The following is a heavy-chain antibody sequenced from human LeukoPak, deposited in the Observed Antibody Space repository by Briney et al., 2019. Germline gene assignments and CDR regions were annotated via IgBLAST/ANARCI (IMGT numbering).Heavy chain of an antibody. V-gene: IGHV3-53*01. J-gene: IGHJ4*02. CDR2: IYSDNT. Sequence: QPGGSLRLSCTVSGFTVSSNSMSWVRQAPGKGLEWVSFIYSDNTHYSDFVKGRFTISRDNSENTLYLQMNSLRAEDTAVYYCARRAGAYSHPYDYWGQGTLVTVSS. CDR3: ARRAGAYSHPYDY. D-gene: IGHD4/OR15-4a*01. CDR1: GFTVSSNS.